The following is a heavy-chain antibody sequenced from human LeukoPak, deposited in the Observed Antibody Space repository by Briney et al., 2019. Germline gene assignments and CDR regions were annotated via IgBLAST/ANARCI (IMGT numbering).Heavy chain of an antibody. CDR3: ATGVGYCSGGSCSNNWFDP. CDR1: GYTFTDYY. CDR2: ADPEDGET. V-gene: IGHV1-69-2*01. J-gene: IGHJ5*02. Sequence: ASVKVSCKVSGYTFTDYYMHWVQQASGKGLEWMGLADPEDGETIYAEKFQGRVTITADTSTDTAYMELSSLRSEDTAVYYCATGVGYCSGGSCSNNWFDPWGQGTLVTVSS. D-gene: IGHD2-15*01.